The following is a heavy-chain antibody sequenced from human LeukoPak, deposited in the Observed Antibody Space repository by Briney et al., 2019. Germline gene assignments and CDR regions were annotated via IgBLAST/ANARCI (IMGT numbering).Heavy chain of an antibody. V-gene: IGHV4-59*08. CDR2: IYYSGST. J-gene: IGHJ4*02. CDR1: GYSISYDYY. Sequence: SETLSLTCTVSGYSISYDYYWGWIRQPPGKGLEWIGYIYYSGSTNYNPSLKSRVTISVKTSKNQFSLKLSSVTAADTAVYYCARHPGKDGYPEPPDYWGQGTLVTVSS. CDR3: ARHPGKDGYPEPPDY. D-gene: IGHD5-24*01.